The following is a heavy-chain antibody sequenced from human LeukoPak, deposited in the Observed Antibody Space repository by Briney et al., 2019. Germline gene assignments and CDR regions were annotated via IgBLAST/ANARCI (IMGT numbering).Heavy chain of an antibody. CDR3: ARDGDFWSGYYPTFDY. CDR2: IRGSGGAT. CDR1: GFTFSTYA. Sequence: GGSLRLSCAASGFTFSTYAMTWVRQAPGKGLEWVSAIRGSGGATYYADSVKGRFTISRDNAKNSLYLQMNSLRAEDTAVYYCARDGDFWSGYYPTFDYWGQGTLVTVSS. V-gene: IGHV3-23*01. J-gene: IGHJ4*02. D-gene: IGHD3-3*01.